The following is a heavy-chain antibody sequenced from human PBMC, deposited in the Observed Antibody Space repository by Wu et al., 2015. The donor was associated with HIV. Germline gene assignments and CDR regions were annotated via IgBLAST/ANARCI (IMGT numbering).Heavy chain of an antibody. D-gene: IGHD4-23*01. V-gene: IGHV1-18*01. CDR1: GYTFTRYA. J-gene: IGHJ6*02. Sequence: QVQLVQSGTEVKTPGASVLVSCKTSGYTFTRYAISWVRQAPGQGLEWMGWISAYNGNTNYAQSLQGRVTMTTDTSTNTAYMELRSLISDDTAVYYCARDFFCDGGNCHSSYYSGMDVWGQGTTGHRLL. CDR2: ISAYNGNT. CDR3: ARDFFCDGGNCHSSYYSGMDV.